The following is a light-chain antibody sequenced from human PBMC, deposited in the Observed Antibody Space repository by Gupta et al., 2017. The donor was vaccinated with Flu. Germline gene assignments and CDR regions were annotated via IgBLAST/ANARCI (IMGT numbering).Light chain of an antibody. CDR3: QQRYSYPLT. CDR2: TAS. Sequence: PSFLSASVGDRVTITCRASQGISSYLAWYQQKPGEAPKLLIHTASSLQSGVPSRFSGSGSGTEFTLTISSLQPEDFATYYCQQRYSYPLTFGEGTRMEIK. V-gene: IGKV1-9*01. CDR1: QGISSY. J-gene: IGKJ5*01.